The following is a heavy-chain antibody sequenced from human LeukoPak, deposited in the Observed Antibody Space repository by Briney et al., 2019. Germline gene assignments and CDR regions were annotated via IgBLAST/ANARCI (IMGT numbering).Heavy chain of an antibody. CDR2: ISTNDI. CDR1: GFTFSDYW. D-gene: IGHD6-25*01. CDR3: ASLPTAASYMDV. V-gene: IGHV3-69-1*01. Sequence: GSLRLSCAASGFTFSDYWMHWVRQAPGKGLEWVSAISTNDIQYADSVKGRFTISRDNAKNSLYLQMDSLRAEDTAVYYCASLPTAASYMDVWGKGTTVTVSS. J-gene: IGHJ6*03.